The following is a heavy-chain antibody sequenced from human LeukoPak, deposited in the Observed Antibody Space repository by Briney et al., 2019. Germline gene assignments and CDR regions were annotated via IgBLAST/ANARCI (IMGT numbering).Heavy chain of an antibody. CDR1: GGSFGGYC. Sequence: SETLSLTCAVYGGSFGGYCCSWIRQLPGKGLEWIGEINHSVSTNYNPSLKSRVTISVDTSTNQFSLKMSSVTAAATAVYYCARGGVRGVMWLGYWGQGTLVTVSS. CDR3: ARGGVRGVMWLGY. J-gene: IGHJ4*02. CDR2: INHSVST. V-gene: IGHV4-34*01. D-gene: IGHD3-10*01.